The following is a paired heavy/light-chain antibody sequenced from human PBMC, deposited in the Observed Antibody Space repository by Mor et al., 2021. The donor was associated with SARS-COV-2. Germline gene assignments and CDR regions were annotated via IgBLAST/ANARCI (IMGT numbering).Heavy chain of an antibody. Sequence: EVQLVQSGAEVKKPGESLKISCKGSGYTFTNYWIGWVRQMPGKGLEWMGIIYPDDSDTRYSPSFQGQVTISADKSISTAYLQWSSLKASDTAVYYCARQSAFCRSATCYQFYYALDVWGQGTTVTVSS. CDR1: GYTFTNYW. D-gene: IGHD2-15*01. J-gene: IGHJ6*02. CDR3: ARQSAFCRSATCYQFYYALDV. V-gene: IGHV5-51*01. CDR2: IYPDDSDT.
Light chain of an antibody. J-gene: IGKJ1*01. CDR3: QQYGSSLGA. V-gene: IGKV3-20*01. CDR1: QSVSSNN. CDR2: GAS. Sequence: EIVLTQSPGTLSLSPGERATLSCRASQSVSSNNLAWYQQKPGQAPRLLIYGASSRATGIPDRFSGSGSGTDFTLTISRLEPEDFAVYYCQQYGSSLGAFGQGTKVEIK.